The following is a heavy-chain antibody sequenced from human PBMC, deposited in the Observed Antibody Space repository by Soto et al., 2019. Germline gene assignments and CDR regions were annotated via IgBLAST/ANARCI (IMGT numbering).Heavy chain of an antibody. D-gene: IGHD6-6*01. Sequence: SETLSLTCTVSGGSISSGDYYWSWTRQPPGKGLEWIGYIYYSGSTYYNPSLKSRVTISVDTSKNQFSLKLSSVTAADTAVYYCARVTAARYYYYGMDVWGQGTTVTVSS. J-gene: IGHJ6*02. CDR2: IYYSGST. CDR1: GGSISSGDYY. CDR3: ARVTAARYYYYGMDV. V-gene: IGHV4-30-4*01.